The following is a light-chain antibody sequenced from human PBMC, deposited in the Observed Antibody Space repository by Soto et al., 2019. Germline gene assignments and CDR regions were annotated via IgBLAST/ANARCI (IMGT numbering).Light chain of an antibody. Sequence: QSVLTQPASVSGSPGQSITISCTGTSSDVGGYNYVSWYQQHPGKAPKLMIYEVSNRPSGVSNRFSGSKSGNAASLTISGLQAEGEADYYCSSYTSSTTPLVFGGGTKLTVL. CDR3: SSYTSSTTPLV. J-gene: IGLJ3*02. V-gene: IGLV2-14*01. CDR2: EVS. CDR1: SSDVGGYNY.